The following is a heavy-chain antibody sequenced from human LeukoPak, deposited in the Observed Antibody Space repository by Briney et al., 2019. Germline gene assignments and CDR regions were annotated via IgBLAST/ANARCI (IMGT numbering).Heavy chain of an antibody. CDR1: GGSISSSSYY. CDR3: ARRRCSSTSCYGGGYNWFDP. CDR2: IYYSGST. J-gene: IGHJ5*02. D-gene: IGHD2-2*01. V-gene: IGHV4-39*01. Sequence: SETLSLTCTVSGGSISSSSYYWGWIREPPGKGLEWIGGIYYSGSTYYNPSLKSRVTISVDTSKNQFSLKLSSVTAADTAVYYCARRRCSSTSCYGGGYNWFDPWGQGTLVTVSS.